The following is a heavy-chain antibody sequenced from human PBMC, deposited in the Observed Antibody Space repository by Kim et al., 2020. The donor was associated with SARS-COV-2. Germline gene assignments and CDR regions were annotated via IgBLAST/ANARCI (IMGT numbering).Heavy chain of an antibody. CDR3: ARDHCSSTSCYSG. Sequence: YADSVKGRFTISRENSKNTLYLQMNSLRAEDTAVYYCARDHCSSTSCYSGWGQGTLVTVSS. V-gene: IGHV3-66*01. D-gene: IGHD2-2*01. J-gene: IGHJ4*02.